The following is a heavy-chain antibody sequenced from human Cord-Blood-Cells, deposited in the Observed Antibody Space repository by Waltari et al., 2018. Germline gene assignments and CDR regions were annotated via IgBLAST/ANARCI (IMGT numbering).Heavy chain of an antibody. D-gene: IGHD1-26*01. CDR1: GYTFTSYG. CDR3: AGEGAGGGSYYYYYYGMDV. V-gene: IGHV1-18*01. J-gene: IGHJ6*02. CDR2: ISAYNGNT. Sequence: QVQLVQSGAEVKKPGASVKVSCKASGYTFTSYGISWVRQAPGQGLEWMGWISAYNGNTNYAQSLQAGSTMTTDTPTSKAYMELRSRRSDDAPVYYCAGEGAGGGSYYYYYYGMDVWGQGTTVTVSS.